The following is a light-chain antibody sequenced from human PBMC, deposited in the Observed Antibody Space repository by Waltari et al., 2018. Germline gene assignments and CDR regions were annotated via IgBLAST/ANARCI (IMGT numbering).Light chain of an antibody. J-gene: IGKJ4*01. CDR2: WAS. V-gene: IGKV4-1*01. Sequence: DIVMTQSPDSLAVSLGEGATINCTSSQTMLYSSNKKNYLAWYQLKPGQSPKLLISWASTRESGVPERFSGSGSGTDFTLTISSLQADDVAVYYCQQYYSTPLTFGGGTKVEIK. CDR1: QTMLYSSNKKNY. CDR3: QQYYSTPLT.